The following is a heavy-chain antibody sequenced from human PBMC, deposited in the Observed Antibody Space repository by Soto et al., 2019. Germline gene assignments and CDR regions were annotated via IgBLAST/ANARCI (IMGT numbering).Heavy chain of an antibody. CDR2: VKSKTDGGTT. CDR3: TTEGAHYDILTGRGFYYGMDV. Sequence: GGSLRLSCAASGFTFSNAWMNWVRQAPGKGLEWVGRVKSKTDGGTTDYAAPVKGRFTISRDDSKNTLLLQMNSLKTEDTAVYYCTTEGAHYDILTGRGFYYGMDVWGQGTTVTVSS. J-gene: IGHJ6*02. D-gene: IGHD3-9*01. CDR1: GFTFSNAW. V-gene: IGHV3-15*07.